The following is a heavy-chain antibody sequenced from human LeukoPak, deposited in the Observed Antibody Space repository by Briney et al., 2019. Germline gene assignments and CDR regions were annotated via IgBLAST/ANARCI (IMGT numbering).Heavy chain of an antibody. CDR3: ATRGLITMVRGSYLYGGDY. J-gene: IGHJ4*02. D-gene: IGHD3-10*01. V-gene: IGHV1-69*05. CDR1: GGTFSSYA. CDR2: IIPIFGTA. Sequence: SVKVSCKASGGTFSSYAISWVRQAPGQGLEWMGGIIPIFGTANYAQKFHGRVTITTDESTSTAYMELSSLRSEDTAVYYCATRGLITMVRGSYLYGGDYWGQGTLVTVSS.